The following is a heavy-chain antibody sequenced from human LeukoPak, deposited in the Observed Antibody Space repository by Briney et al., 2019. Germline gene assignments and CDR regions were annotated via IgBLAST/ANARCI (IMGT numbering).Heavy chain of an antibody. CDR2: IYHSGST. J-gene: IGHJ4*02. CDR1: GGSISSSNW. CDR3: ARENGDTPFDY. Sequence: SETLSLTCAVSGGSISSSNWWSWVRQPPGKGLEWIGEIYHSGSTNCNPSLKSRVTISVDKSKKQFSLQLSSVTAADTVVYYCARENGDTPFDYWGRGTLVTVS. D-gene: IGHD4-17*01. V-gene: IGHV4-4*02.